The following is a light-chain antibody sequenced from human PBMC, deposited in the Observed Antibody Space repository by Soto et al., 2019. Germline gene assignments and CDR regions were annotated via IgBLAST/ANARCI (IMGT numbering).Light chain of an antibody. V-gene: IGLV2-14*01. J-gene: IGLJ3*02. CDR1: SSDVGGYAY. CDR2: EVS. CDR3: SSYTGRTTPV. Sequence: QSALTQPASVSGSPGQTITISCTGTSSDVGGYAYVSWYQQYPGKVPKLVISEVSKRPSGVSHRFSGSRSGNTASLTISGLQAEDEADYYCSSYTGRTTPVFGGGTKLTVL.